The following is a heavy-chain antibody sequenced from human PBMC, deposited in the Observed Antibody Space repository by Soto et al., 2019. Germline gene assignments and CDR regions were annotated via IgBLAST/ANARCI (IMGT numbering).Heavy chain of an antibody. CDR1: GGSRSDYY. CDR3: ARRPKAMLVPNF. V-gene: IGHV4-34*01. J-gene: IGHJ4*02. CDR2: IHHGGSA. Sequence: PSETLSLTCAVYGGSRSDYYWNWIRHSPGKGLEWIGEIHHGGSATYNPSLQSRVILSLDTPKNQFSLNLSSVTAADTAVYYCARRPKAMLVPNFWGQGTRVTVSS. D-gene: IGHD2-8*02.